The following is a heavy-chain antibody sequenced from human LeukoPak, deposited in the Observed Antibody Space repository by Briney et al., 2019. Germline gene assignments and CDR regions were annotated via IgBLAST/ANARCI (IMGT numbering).Heavy chain of an antibody. V-gene: IGHV1-46*01. CDR2: INPSGGTT. CDR3: ARDCHSGCYSGYYGMDV. D-gene: IGHD2-15*01. J-gene: IGHJ6*02. CDR1: GYILTSHY. Sequence: ASVKVSCKASGYILTSHYMHWVRQAPGQGLEWMGVINPSGGTTTYAQTFQGRVTMTRDTSTSTVYKELSSLRSEDTAVYYCARDCHSGCYSGYYGMDVWGQGTTVTVSS.